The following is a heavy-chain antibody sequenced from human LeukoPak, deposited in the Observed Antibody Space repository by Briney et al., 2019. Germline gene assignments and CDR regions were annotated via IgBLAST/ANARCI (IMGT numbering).Heavy chain of an antibody. J-gene: IGHJ5*02. D-gene: IGHD4-11*01. CDR2: INTNTGNP. Sequence: GASVKVSCKASGYTFTSYAMNWVRQAPGQGLEWMGWINTNTGNPTYAQGFTGRFVFSLDTSVSTAYLQISSLKAEDTAVYSCARAGRVTTVYNWFDPWGQGTLVTVSS. CDR1: GYTFTSYA. CDR3: ARAGRVTTVYNWFDP. V-gene: IGHV7-4-1*02.